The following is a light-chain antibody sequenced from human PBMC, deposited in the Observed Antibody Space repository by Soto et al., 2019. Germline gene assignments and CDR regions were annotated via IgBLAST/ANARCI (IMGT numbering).Light chain of an antibody. CDR2: AAS. CDR1: QSISSY. CDR3: QQSYSTPAST. J-gene: IGKJ4*01. V-gene: IGKV1-39*01. Sequence: DIQMTQSPSSLSASVGDRVTITCRASQSISSYLNWYQQKPGKAPKLLIYAASSLQSGVPSRFSGSGSGTDFTLTISSLQPEDFATYSCQQSYSTPASTFGGGTKVEIK.